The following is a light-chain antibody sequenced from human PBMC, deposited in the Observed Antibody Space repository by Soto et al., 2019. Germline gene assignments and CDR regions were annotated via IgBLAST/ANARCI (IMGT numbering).Light chain of an antibody. CDR1: QTISSW. CDR2: KAS. J-gene: IGKJ1*01. V-gene: IGKV1-5*03. Sequence: DIQMTQSPSTLSVSVGDRVTITCRASQTISSWLAWYQQKPGKAPKLLIYKASSLESGVPSRFSGSGSGTEFTLTISSLKPDDFATYYCQQYNSYSTFGQGTKVDIK. CDR3: QQYNSYST.